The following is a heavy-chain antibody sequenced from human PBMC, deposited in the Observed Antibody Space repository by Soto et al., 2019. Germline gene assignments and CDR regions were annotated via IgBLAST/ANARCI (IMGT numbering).Heavy chain of an antibody. CDR3: VGQLLGAFDI. J-gene: IGHJ3*02. D-gene: IGHD6-13*01. V-gene: IGHV3-7*01. CDR1: GFTFSSYW. CDR2: IKQDGSEK. Sequence: EVQLVESGGGLVQPGGSLRLSCAASGFTFSSYWMSWVRQAPGKGLEWVANIKQDGSEKYYVDSVKGRFTISRDNAKNSLYLKMNSLSAEDTAVYYCVGQLLGAFDIWGQGTMVTVSS.